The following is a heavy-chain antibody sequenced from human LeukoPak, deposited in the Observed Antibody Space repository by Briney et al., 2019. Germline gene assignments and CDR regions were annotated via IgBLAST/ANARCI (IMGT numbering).Heavy chain of an antibody. V-gene: IGHV3-7*03. CDR2: IKQDGSEK. Sequence: PGGSLRLSCAASGFTFSSYWMSWVRQAPGKGLEWVANIKQDGSEKYCVDSVKGRFTISRDNAKNSLYLQMNSLRTEDTALYYCAKSSTVTRFYWFDPWGQGTLVTVSS. D-gene: IGHD4-11*01. J-gene: IGHJ5*02. CDR1: GFTFSSYW. CDR3: AKSSTVTRFYWFDP.